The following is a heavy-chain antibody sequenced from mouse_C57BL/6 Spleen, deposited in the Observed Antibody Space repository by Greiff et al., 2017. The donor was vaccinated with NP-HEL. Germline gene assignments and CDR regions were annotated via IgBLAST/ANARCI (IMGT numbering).Heavy chain of an antibody. V-gene: IGHV1-72*01. Sequence: QVQLKEPGAELVKPGASVKLSCKASGYTFTSYWMHWVKQRPGRGLEWIGRIDPNSGGTKYNEKLKSKATLTVDKPSSTAYMQLSSLTSEDSAVYDCASSYLGCYYAMDYWGQGTSVTVSS. CDR1: GYTFTSYW. D-gene: IGHD2-10*01. CDR2: IDPNSGGT. CDR3: ASSYLGCYYAMDY. J-gene: IGHJ4*01.